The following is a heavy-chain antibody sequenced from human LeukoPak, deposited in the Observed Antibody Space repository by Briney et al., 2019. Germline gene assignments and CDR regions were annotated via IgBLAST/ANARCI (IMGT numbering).Heavy chain of an antibody. D-gene: IGHD5-24*01. CDR2: ISYDGSNK. J-gene: IGHJ4*02. CDR3: ARDGGDGYNFRPPVDY. CDR1: GFTFSSYA. V-gene: IGHV3-30-3*01. Sequence: GRSLRLSCAASGFTFSSYAMHWVRQAPGKGLEWVAVISYDGSNKYYADSVKGRFTISRDNSKNTLYLQMNSLRAEDTAVYYCARDGGDGYNFRPPVDYWGQGTLVTVSS.